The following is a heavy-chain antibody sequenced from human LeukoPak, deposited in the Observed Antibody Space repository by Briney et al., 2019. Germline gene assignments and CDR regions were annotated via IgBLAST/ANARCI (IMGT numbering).Heavy chain of an antibody. J-gene: IGHJ5*02. Sequence: PSQTLSLTCTVSGGSISSGSYYWSWIRQPPGKGLEWIGEINHSGSTNYNPSLKSRVTISVDTSKNQFSLKLSSVTAADTAVYYCARLLTGYYNPPNWFDPWGQGTLVTVSS. CDR1: GGSISSGSYY. V-gene: IGHV4-39*07. CDR3: ARLLTGYYNPPNWFDP. CDR2: INHSGST. D-gene: IGHD3-9*01.